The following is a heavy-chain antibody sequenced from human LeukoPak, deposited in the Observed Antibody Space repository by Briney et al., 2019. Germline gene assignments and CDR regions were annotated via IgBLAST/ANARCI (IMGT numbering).Heavy chain of an antibody. CDR1: GFTFSSYA. D-gene: IGHD3-10*01. Sequence: GGSLRLSCAASGFTFSSYAMSWVRQAPGKGLEWVSVITRSGSTYYADSVKGRFTISRDNSKNTLYLQMNSLRAEDTAVHSCAKDAVAPGSGGGFFDYWGQGTLVTVSS. CDR3: AKDAVAPGSGGGFFDY. J-gene: IGHJ4*02. CDR2: ITRSGST. V-gene: IGHV3-23*01.